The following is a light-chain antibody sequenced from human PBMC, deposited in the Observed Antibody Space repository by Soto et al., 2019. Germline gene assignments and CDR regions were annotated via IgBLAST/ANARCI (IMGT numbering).Light chain of an antibody. J-gene: IGLJ1*01. Sequence: QSALTQPASVSGSPGQSITVSCTGTSSDVGGYNYVSWYQQHPGKAPKLMIYDVSNRPSGISNRFSGSKSGNTASLTISGLQAEDEADYYCSSYTGSSTYVFGNGTKATVL. V-gene: IGLV2-14*01. CDR3: SSYTGSSTYV. CDR2: DVS. CDR1: SSDVGGYNY.